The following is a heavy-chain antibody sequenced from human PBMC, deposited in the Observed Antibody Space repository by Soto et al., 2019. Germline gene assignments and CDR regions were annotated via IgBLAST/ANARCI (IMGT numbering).Heavy chain of an antibody. CDR1: GGSLSSSSYY. V-gene: IGHV4-39*01. Sequence: PSETLSLTCTVSGGSLSSSSYYWGWIRQPPGKGLEWIGSIYYSGSTYYNPSLKSRVTISVDTSKNQFSLKLSSVTAADTAVYYCARHRIIAADPIRWFDPWGQGTLVTVSS. CDR3: ARHRIIAADPIRWFDP. CDR2: IYYSGST. J-gene: IGHJ5*02. D-gene: IGHD6-13*01.